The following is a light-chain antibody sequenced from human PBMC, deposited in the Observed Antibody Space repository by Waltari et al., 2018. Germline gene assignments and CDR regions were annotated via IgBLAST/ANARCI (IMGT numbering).Light chain of an antibody. CDR1: QSIASN. CDR3: QQYNVWPPIT. V-gene: IGKV3-15*01. J-gene: IGKJ5*01. Sequence: EILMTQSPATLSVSPGERATLSCRASQSIASNLAWYQQRPDQPPRLLIFDASTRATGVPARFSGSGSVTECTLTIRTLQSEDSAVYYCQQYNVWPPITFGQGTRLEIK. CDR2: DAS.